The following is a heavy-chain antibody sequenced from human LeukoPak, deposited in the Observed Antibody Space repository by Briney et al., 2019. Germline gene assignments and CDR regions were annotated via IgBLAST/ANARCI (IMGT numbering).Heavy chain of an antibody. CDR3: ARDPPGDSSGYYYYYYMDV. V-gene: IGHV3-64*01. Sequence: GGSLRLSCAASGFTFSSYAMHWVRQAPGKGLEYVSAISSNGGSTYYANSVKGRFTISRDNSKNTLYLQMGSLRAEDMAVYYCARDPPGDSSGYYYYYYMDVWGKGTTVTVSS. CDR2: ISSNGGST. CDR1: GFTFSSYA. D-gene: IGHD3-22*01. J-gene: IGHJ6*03.